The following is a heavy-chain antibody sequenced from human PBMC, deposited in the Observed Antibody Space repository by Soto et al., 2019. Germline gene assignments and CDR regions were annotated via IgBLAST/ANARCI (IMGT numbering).Heavy chain of an antibody. CDR3: ATSLYNSGWYYFDY. Sequence: SETLSLTCTVSGGSISSYYWSWIRQPPGKGLEWIGYMFYSGSTNYNPSLKSRVTMSLDTSKNQFSLKLNSVTAADTAVYYCATSLYNSGWYYFDYWGQGALVTVPS. CDR1: GGSISSYY. CDR2: MFYSGST. D-gene: IGHD6-19*01. V-gene: IGHV4-59*08. J-gene: IGHJ4*02.